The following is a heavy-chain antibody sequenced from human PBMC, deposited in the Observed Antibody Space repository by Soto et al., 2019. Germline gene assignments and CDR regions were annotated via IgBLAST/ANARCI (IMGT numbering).Heavy chain of an antibody. CDR3: ARGRIVGATPTPCYYGMDV. J-gene: IGHJ6*02. Sequence: PSETLSLTWTVSGGSISSYYWSWIRQPPGKGLEWIGYIYYSGSTNYNPSLKSRVTISVDTSKNQFSLKLSSVTAADTAVYYCARGRIVGATPTPCYYGMDVWGQGATVTVSS. CDR1: GGSISSYY. CDR2: IYYSGST. D-gene: IGHD1-26*01. V-gene: IGHV4-59*01.